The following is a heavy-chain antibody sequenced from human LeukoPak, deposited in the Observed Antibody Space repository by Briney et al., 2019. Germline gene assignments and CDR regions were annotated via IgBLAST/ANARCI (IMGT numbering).Heavy chain of an antibody. J-gene: IGHJ4*02. V-gene: IGHV4-59*01. CDR1: GGSISSYY. CDR3: ARVRSGWYLGYFDY. D-gene: IGHD6-19*01. CDR2: IYYSGST. Sequence: PSETLSLTCTVSGGSISSYYWSWIRRPPGKGLEWIGYIYYSGSTNYNPSLKSRVTISVDTSKNQFSLKLSSVTAADTAVYYCARVRSGWYLGYFDYWGQGTLVTVSS.